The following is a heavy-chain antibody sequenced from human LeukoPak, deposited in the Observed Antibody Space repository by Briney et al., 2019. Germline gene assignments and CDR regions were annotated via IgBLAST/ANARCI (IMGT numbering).Heavy chain of an antibody. V-gene: IGHV3-21*01. J-gene: IGHJ4*02. D-gene: IGHD2-2*01. CDR2: ISSSSSYI. CDR1: GFTFSSYS. CDR3: ARDQNQLLPFDY. Sequence: GGSLRLSCAASGFTFSSYSMNWVHQAPGKGLEWVSSISSSSSYIYYADSVKGRFTISRDNAKNSLYLQMNSLRAEDTAVYYCARDQNQLLPFDYWGQGTLVTVSS.